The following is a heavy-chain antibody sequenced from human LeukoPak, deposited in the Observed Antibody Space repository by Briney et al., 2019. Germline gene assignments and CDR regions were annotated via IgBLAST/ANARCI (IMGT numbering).Heavy chain of an antibody. Sequence: PGGSLRLSCAASGFTFSSYAMSWVRQAPGKGLEWVSAISGSGGSTYYADSVKGRFTISRDNSKNTLYLQMNSLRAEDTAVYYCAKELPHCSGGSCYRGERDYWGQGTLVTVSS. CDR2: ISGSGGST. V-gene: IGHV3-23*01. D-gene: IGHD2-15*01. CDR1: GFTFSSYA. CDR3: AKELPHCSGGSCYRGERDY. J-gene: IGHJ4*02.